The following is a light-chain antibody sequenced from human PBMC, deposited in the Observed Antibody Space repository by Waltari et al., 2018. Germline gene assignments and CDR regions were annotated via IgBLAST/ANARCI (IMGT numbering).Light chain of an antibody. J-gene: IGLJ3*02. CDR1: SPNIGSHY. CDR3: AAWDDSLSGWV. CDR2: RNN. Sequence: QSVLTQPPSASGTPGQRVTISCSGSSPNIGSHYVYWYQQLPGTAPKLLSYRNNQRPSGVPDRFSGSKSGTSASLAISGLRSEDEADYYCAAWDDSLSGWVFGGGTKLTVL. V-gene: IGLV1-47*01.